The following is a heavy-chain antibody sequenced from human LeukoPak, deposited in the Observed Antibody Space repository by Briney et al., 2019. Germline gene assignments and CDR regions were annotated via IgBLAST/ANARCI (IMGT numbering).Heavy chain of an antibody. D-gene: IGHD2-2*01. CDR3: ARDYCSSTSCLFDY. CDR2: INPNSGDT. Sequence: EASVKVSCKASGYTFTGYHMHWVRQAPGQGLEWMARINPNSGDTNNAQKFQGRVTMTRDTSISTAYMDLSRLTSDDTAVYYCARDYCSSTSCLFDYWGQGTLVTVSS. CDR1: GYTFTGYH. V-gene: IGHV1-2*06. J-gene: IGHJ4*02.